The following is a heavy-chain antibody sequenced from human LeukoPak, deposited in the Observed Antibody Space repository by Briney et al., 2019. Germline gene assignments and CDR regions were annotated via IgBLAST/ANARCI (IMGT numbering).Heavy chain of an antibody. CDR3: ARDSQTTVLTALSL. V-gene: IGHV4-30-4*01. Sequence: SETLSLTCTVSGGSISSGDYYWSWIRQPPGKGLEWIGYIYYSGSTNYNPSLKSRVTISVDTSKNQFSLKLSSVTAADTAVYYCARDSQTTVLTALSLWGQGTLITVSS. CDR1: GGSISSGDYY. J-gene: IGHJ4*02. CDR2: IYYSGST. D-gene: IGHD4-23*01.